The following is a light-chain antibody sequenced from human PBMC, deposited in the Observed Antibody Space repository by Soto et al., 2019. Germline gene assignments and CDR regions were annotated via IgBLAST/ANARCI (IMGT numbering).Light chain of an antibody. J-gene: IGKJ1*01. CDR1: QDISNY. CDR2: AAS. V-gene: IGKV1-39*01. CDR3: QQSYSTPRT. Sequence: DIQMTQSPSSLSASVGDRVTITCQASQDISNYLNWYQQKPGKAPKLLIYAASSLQSGVPSRFSGSGSGTDFTLTISSLQPEDFATYYCQQSYSTPRTCGQGTKVDI.